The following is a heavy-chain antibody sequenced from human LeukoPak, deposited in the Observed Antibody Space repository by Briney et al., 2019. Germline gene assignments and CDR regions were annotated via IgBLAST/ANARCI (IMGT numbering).Heavy chain of an antibody. CDR3: ARDQSYSSSFLFDY. CDR1: GFTFSNYE. D-gene: IGHD6-13*01. V-gene: IGHV3-48*03. CDR2: ISSSGDTK. Sequence: PGGSLRLSCVVSGFTFSNYEINWVRQAPGKGLEWFSYISSSGDTKYYADSVKGRFTISRDNAKNSLYLQMNSLRAEDTAVYYCARDQSYSSSFLFDYWGQGTLVTVSS. J-gene: IGHJ4*02.